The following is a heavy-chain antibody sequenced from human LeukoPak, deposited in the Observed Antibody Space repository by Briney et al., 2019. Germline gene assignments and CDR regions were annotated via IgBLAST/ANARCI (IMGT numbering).Heavy chain of an antibody. D-gene: IGHD6-13*01. CDR3: AALYSRADYYYYGMDV. V-gene: IGHV1-58*02. CDR1: GFTFTSSA. Sequence: SVKVSCKASGFTFTSSAMQWVRQARGQRLEWIGWIVVGSGNTNYAQKFQERVTITRDMSTSTAYMELSSLGSEDTAVYYCAALYSRADYYYYGMDVWGQGTTVTVSS. J-gene: IGHJ6*02. CDR2: IVVGSGNT.